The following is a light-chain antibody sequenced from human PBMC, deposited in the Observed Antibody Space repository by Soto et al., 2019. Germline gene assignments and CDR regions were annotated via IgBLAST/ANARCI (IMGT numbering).Light chain of an antibody. J-gene: IGKJ1*01. Sequence: EIVLTQSPATLSLSPGERATLSCRASQSVSSYLAWYQQKPGQAPRLLIYDASNRATGIPARFSGSGSGTDFPLTISSLEPEDFAVYYCQQRSNWPWAFAQGTKVEIK. CDR2: DAS. V-gene: IGKV3-11*01. CDR3: QQRSNWPWA. CDR1: QSVSSY.